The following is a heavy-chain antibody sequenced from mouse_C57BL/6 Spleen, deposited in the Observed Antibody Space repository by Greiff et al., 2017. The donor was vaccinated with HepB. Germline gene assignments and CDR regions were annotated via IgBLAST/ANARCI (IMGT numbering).Heavy chain of an antibody. Sequence: VQLQQSGAELVKPGASVKLSCKASGYTFTSYWMHWVKQRPGQGLEWIGMIHPNSGSTNYNEKFKSKATLTVDKSSSTAYMQLSSLTSEDSAVYYCARRYGSSLYAMDYWGQGTSVTVSS. CDR2: IHPNSGST. V-gene: IGHV1-64*01. J-gene: IGHJ4*01. CDR1: GYTFTSYW. CDR3: ARRYGSSLYAMDY. D-gene: IGHD1-1*01.